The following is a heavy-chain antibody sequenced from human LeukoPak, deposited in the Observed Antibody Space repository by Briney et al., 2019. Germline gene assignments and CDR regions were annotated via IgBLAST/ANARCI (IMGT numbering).Heavy chain of an antibody. Sequence: GGSLRLSCAASGFTFRNHWMHWVRQTPGKGLVWVSRISSDGSSTTYADSVKGRFTISRDNAKNTLYLQMNNLRAEDTAMYYCARDQRVTGRPDIDYWGQGTLVIISS. V-gene: IGHV3-74*03. CDR1: GFTFRNHW. CDR2: ISSDGSST. D-gene: IGHD6-6*01. J-gene: IGHJ4*02. CDR3: ARDQRVTGRPDIDY.